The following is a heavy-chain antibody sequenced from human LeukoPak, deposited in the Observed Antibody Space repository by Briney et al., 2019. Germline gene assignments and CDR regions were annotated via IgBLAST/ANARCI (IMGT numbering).Heavy chain of an antibody. D-gene: IGHD6-13*01. CDR1: GSTFSSYA. Sequence: GGSLRLSCAASGSTFSSYAMSWVRQAPGKGLEWVSAISGSGGSTYYADSVKGRFAISRDNSKNTLYVQMNSLRAEDTAVYYCAKVRNSSWYERGAFDIWGRGTMVTVSS. V-gene: IGHV3-23*01. CDR2: ISGSGGST. J-gene: IGHJ3*02. CDR3: AKVRNSSWYERGAFDI.